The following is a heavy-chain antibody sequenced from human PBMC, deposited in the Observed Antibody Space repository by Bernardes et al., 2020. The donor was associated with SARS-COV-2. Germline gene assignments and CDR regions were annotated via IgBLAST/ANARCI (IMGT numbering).Heavy chain of an antibody. CDR2: SDGIGGST. J-gene: IGHJ4*02. CDR3: AKGSLLYFGGYLDYFDY. CDR1: GFTFSNHA. V-gene: IGHV3-23*01. Sequence: GGSLRLSCAASGFTFSNHAMSWVRQAPGKGLEWVSASDGIGGSTYYADSVKGRFTISRDNSKNTLYLQMNSLRADDTAVYFCAKGSLLYFGGYLDYFDYWGQGTLVTVSS. D-gene: IGHD3-10*02.